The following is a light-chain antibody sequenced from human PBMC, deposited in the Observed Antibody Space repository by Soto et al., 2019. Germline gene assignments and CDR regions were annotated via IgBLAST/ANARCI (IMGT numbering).Light chain of an antibody. Sequence: QSVLTQPPSVSGAPGQRVTISCTGSSSNIGAIYDVHWYQQLPGTAPKLLIYGNSNRPSGVPDRFSGSKSGTSASLAITGLQAEDEADYYCQSYDSSLSGSIFGTRTKLTVL. CDR1: SSNIGAIYD. V-gene: IGLV1-40*01. CDR3: QSYDSSLSGSI. J-gene: IGLJ1*01. CDR2: GNS.